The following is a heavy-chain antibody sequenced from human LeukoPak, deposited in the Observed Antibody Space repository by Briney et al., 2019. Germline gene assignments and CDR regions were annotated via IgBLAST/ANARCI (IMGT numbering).Heavy chain of an antibody. CDR1: GFTISSYW. V-gene: IGHV3-7*01. CDR2: IDKDGSDK. Sequence: GGSLRLSCAASGFTISSYWMSWVRQAPGKGLGWVANIDKDGSDKYYVDSVKGGFTISRDNAKNSVYLQMNRLRAEDSAVYYCASSVWPVDYWGQGTLVTVSS. D-gene: IGHD2-21*01. CDR3: ASSVWPVDY. J-gene: IGHJ4*02.